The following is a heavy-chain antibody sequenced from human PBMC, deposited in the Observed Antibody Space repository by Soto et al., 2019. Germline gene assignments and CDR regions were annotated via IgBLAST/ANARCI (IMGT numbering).Heavy chain of an antibody. V-gene: IGHV4-30-4*01. CDR2: IYYSGST. J-gene: IGHJ5*02. CDR1: GGSFSGEYY. D-gene: IGHD3-22*01. CDR3: AREGGEYYDSSGYWHHWFDP. Sequence: SETLSLTCAVYGGSFSGEYYWSWIRQPPGKGLEWIGYIYYSGSTYYNPSLKSRVTISVDTSRNQFSLKLSSVTAADTAVYFCAREGGEYYDSSGYWHHWFDPWGQGTLVTVSS.